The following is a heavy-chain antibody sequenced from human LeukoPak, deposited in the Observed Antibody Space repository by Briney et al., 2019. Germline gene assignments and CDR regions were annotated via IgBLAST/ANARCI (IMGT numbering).Heavy chain of an antibody. J-gene: IGHJ4*02. CDR3: ARGSHSSGWFLFDY. Sequence: GGSLRLSCAASGFTFSSYSMTWVRQAPGKGLEWVSYISSSNSTIYYADSVKGRFTISRDNAKNSLYLQMNSLRAEDTAVYYCARGSHSSGWFLFDYWGQGTLVTVSS. V-gene: IGHV3-48*01. D-gene: IGHD6-19*01. CDR2: ISSSNSTI. CDR1: GFTFSSYS.